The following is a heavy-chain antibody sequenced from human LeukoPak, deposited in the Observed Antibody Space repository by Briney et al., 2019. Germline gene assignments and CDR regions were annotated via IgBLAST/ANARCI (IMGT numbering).Heavy chain of an antibody. CDR3: ARVPPGYSYGRSYWYFDL. J-gene: IGHJ2*01. V-gene: IGHV4-34*01. CDR1: GGSFSGYY. CDR2: INHSGST. D-gene: IGHD5-18*01. Sequence: SETLSLTCAVYGGSFSGYYWSWIRQPPGKGLEWIGEINHSGSTNYNPSLKSRVTISVDTSKNQFSLKLSSVTAADTAVYYCARVPPGYSYGRSYWYFDLWGCGTLVTVSS.